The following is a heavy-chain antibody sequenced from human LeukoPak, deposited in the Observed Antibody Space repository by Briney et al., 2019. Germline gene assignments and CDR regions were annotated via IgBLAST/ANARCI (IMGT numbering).Heavy chain of an antibody. CDR1: GFSFSTYG. D-gene: IGHD3-22*01. J-gene: IGHJ1*01. V-gene: IGHV3-23*01. Sequence: GGTLRLSCAASGFSFSTYGMNWVRQAPGKGLEWVSAISGSGGSTYYADSVRGRFTISRDNSNNTLYLQMNSLRAEDTAVYYCATPYYYDSSGFSAEYFQHWGQGTLVTVSS. CDR3: ATPYYYDSSGFSAEYFQH. CDR2: ISGSGGST.